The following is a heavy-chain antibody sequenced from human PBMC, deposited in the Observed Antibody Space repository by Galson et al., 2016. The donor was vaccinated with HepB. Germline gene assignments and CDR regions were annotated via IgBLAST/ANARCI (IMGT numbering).Heavy chain of an antibody. CDR1: GFSLSSRGMC. Sequence: PALVKPTQTLTLTCTFSGFSLSSRGMCVSWIRQPPGKALEWLARIDWDDDKYYSASLESRLSISKGTSKNQVVLTMTNMDPVDTATYYCARLQIYYYDIGRYYYDWGQGTLVTVSS. V-gene: IGHV2-70*11. J-gene: IGHJ4*02. D-gene: IGHD3-22*01. CDR3: ARLQIYYYDIGRYYYD. CDR2: IDWDDDK.